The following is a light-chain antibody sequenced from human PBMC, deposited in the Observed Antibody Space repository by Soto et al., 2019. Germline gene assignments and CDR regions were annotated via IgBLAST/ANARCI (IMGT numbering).Light chain of an antibody. CDR2: DAS. J-gene: IGKJ2*01. CDR3: QQHNNWPLT. CDR1: QSVSSN. Sequence: ETVMTQSPATLSVSPGDRATLSCRASQSVSSNLAWYQQKLGQAPRLLIYDASTRATGIPARFSGSGSGTELTLTISSLQSEDFAVYYCQQHNNWPLTFGQGTKLEI. V-gene: IGKV3-15*01.